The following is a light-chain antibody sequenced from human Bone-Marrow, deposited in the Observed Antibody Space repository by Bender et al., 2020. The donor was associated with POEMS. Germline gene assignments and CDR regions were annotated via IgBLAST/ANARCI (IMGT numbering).Light chain of an antibody. V-gene: IGLV2-14*02. CDR1: SSDVGSYNL. CDR2: EVS. CDR3: SSYSSSISVI. J-gene: IGLJ2*01. Sequence: QSALTQPASVSGSPGQSITISCTGTSSDVGSYNLVSWYQQCPGKAPKLILYEVSERPSGVSNRFSGSKSGNTASLTISGLQPEDEADYYCSSYSSSISVIFGGGTKLTVL.